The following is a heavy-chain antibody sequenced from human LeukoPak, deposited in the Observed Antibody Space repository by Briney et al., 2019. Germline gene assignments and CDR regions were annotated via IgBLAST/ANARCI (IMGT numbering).Heavy chain of an antibody. CDR1: GFTFSSYA. CDR2: ISYDGSNK. V-gene: IGHV3-30-3*01. J-gene: IGHJ4*02. CDR3: ARSYCSSRCPNDY. Sequence: GGSLRLSCAASGFTFSSYAVHWVRQAPGKGLEWVAVISYDGSNKYYADSVKGRFTISRDNSKNTLYLQMNSLRAEDTAVYYCARSYCSSRCPNDYWGQGTLVTVSS. D-gene: IGHD2-2*01.